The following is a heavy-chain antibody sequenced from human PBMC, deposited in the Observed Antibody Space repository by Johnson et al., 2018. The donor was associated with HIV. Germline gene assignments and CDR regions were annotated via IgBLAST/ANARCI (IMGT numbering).Heavy chain of an antibody. J-gene: IGHJ3*02. Sequence: VQVLESGGGLVQPGGSLRLSCAASGFTFSSYAMSWVRQAPGKGLEWVSVISGRGSTIYYAASVKGRFTISRDNAKNSLYLQMNSLRDEDTAVYYCARAGAGWNYDSSAADAFDIWGQGTMVTVSS. CDR2: ISGRGSTI. CDR3: ARAGAGWNYDSSAADAFDI. V-gene: IGHV3-23*01. D-gene: IGHD3-22*01. CDR1: GFTFSSYA.